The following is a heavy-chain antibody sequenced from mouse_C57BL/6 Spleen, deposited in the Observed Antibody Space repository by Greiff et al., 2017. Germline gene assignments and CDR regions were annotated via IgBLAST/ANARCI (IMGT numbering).Heavy chain of an antibody. Sequence: VQLQQSGAELVRPGASVKLSCTASGFNIKDDYMHWVKQRPEQGLEWIGWIDPENGDTEYASKFQGKATITADTSSNTAYLQLSSLTSEDTAVYYCTTYYYGSSNWGQGTLVTVSA. V-gene: IGHV14-4*01. CDR2: IDPENGDT. D-gene: IGHD1-1*01. CDR3: TTYYYGSSN. J-gene: IGHJ3*01. CDR1: GFNIKDDY.